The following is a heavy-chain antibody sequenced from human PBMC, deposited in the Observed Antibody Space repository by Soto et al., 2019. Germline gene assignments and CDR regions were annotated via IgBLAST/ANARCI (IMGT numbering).Heavy chain of an antibody. CDR3: ARVLSPVSCSWSPDGMDV. CDR1: GFTFSIYG. V-gene: IGHV3-33*01. Sequence: HPGGSLRLSCAASGFTFSIYGMHWVRQAPGKGLEWVAVIWYDGSNKYYADSVKGRFTISRDNSKNTLYLQMNSLRAEDTAVYYCARVLSPVSCSWSPDGMDVRGQGTTVTVSS. CDR2: IWYDGSNK. D-gene: IGHD6-13*01. J-gene: IGHJ6*02.